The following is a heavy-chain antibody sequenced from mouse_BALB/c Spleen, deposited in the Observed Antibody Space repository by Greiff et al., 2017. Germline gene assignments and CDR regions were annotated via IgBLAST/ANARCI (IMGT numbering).Heavy chain of an antibody. CDR1: GYSITSDYA. J-gene: IGHJ4*01. D-gene: IGHD1-1*01. V-gene: IGHV3-2*02. CDR3: ARGGGSSYVYPDAMDY. CDR2: ISYSGST. Sequence: VQLKESGPGLVKPSQSLSLTCTVTGYSITSDYAWNWIRQFPGNKLEWMGYISYSGSTSYNPSLKSRISITRDTSKNQFFLQLNSVTTEDTATYYCARGGGSSYVYPDAMDYWGQGTSVTVSS.